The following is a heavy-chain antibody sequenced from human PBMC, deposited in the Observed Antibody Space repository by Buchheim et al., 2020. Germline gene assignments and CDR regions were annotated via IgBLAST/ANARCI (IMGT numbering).Heavy chain of an antibody. V-gene: IGHV3-30*18. Sequence: VQLVESGGGVVQPGRSLRLSCAASGFTFSSYGMHWVRQAPGKGLEWVAVISYDGSNKYYADSVKGRFTISRDNSKNTLSLQMNSLRAEDTAVYYCAKEKSGGLTGPLAVWGQGTT. CDR2: ISYDGSNK. CDR1: GFTFSSYG. J-gene: IGHJ6*02. D-gene: IGHD3-9*01. CDR3: AKEKSGGLTGPLAV.